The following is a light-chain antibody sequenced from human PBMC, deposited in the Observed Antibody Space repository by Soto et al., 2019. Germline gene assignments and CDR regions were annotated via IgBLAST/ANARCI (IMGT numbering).Light chain of an antibody. Sequence: EIILTQSPDTLSLSPVERATLSGRASQTVSSNYLAWCQQRPGQAPRLLIYGASTRAAGIPDRFSGSGSGTDFTLTITRLEPEDSAVYFCQQYTGPPTTFGQGTRLEIK. CDR1: QTVSSNY. V-gene: IGKV3-20*01. CDR2: GAS. CDR3: QQYTGPPTT. J-gene: IGKJ5*01.